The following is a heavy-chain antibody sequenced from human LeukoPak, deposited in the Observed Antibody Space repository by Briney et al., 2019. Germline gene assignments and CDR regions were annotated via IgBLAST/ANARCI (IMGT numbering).Heavy chain of an antibody. J-gene: IGHJ6*02. V-gene: IGHV1-69*04. Sequence: EASVKVSCKASGGTFSSYAISWVRQAPGQGLEWMGRIIPILGIANYVQKFQGRVTITADKSTSTAYMELSSLRSEDTAVYYCAKNYYDSSGYYPSFEVYYYGMDVWGQGTTVTVSS. CDR1: GGTFSSYA. CDR3: AKNYYDSSGYYPSFEVYYYGMDV. D-gene: IGHD3-22*01. CDR2: IIPILGIA.